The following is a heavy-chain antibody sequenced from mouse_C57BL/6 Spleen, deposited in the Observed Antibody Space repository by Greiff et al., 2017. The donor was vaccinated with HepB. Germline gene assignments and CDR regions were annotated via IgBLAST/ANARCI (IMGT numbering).Heavy chain of an antibody. CDR3: AGGPFAY. J-gene: IGHJ3*01. CDR1: GFTFSDYY. CDR2: ISNGGGST. Sequence: EVKVVESGGGLVQPGGSLKLSCAASGFTFSDYYMYWVRQTPEKRLEWVAYISNGGGSTYYPDTVKGRFTISRDNAKNTLYLQMSRLKSEDTAMYYCAGGPFAYWGQGTLVTVSA. V-gene: IGHV5-12*01.